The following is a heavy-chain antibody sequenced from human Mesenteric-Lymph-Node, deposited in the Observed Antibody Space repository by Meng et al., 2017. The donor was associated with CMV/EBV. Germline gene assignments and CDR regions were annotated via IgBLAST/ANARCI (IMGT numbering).Heavy chain of an antibody. CDR1: GYTFTSYD. D-gene: IGHD6-13*01. V-gene: IGHV1-8*03. J-gene: IGHJ6*02. CDR2: MNPNSGNT. Sequence: ASVKVSCKASGYTFTSYDINWVRQATGQGLEWMGWMNPNSGNTGYAQKFQGRVTITRNTSISTAYMELSSLRSEDTAVYYGARGWRRIAAAGRILLYYYYYGMDVWGQGTTVTVSS. CDR3: ARGWRRIAAAGRILLYYYYYGMDV.